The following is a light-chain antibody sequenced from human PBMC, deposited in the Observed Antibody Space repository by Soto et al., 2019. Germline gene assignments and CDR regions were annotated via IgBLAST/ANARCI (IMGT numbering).Light chain of an antibody. CDR1: SSDVGIYNR. J-gene: IGLJ1*01. CDR3: FSHTTSGTYV. Sequence: QSVLTQPPSVSRSPGQSVTISCTGTSSDVGIYNRVSWYQQFPGTVPKLMIFEVSNRPSGVPDRFSGSKSGNTASLTISGPQAEDEEDYSRFSHTTSGTYVFGAGTKLTVL. V-gene: IGLV2-18*02. CDR2: EVS.